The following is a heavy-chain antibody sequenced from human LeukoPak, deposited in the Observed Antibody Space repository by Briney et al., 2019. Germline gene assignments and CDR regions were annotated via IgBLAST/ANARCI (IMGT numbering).Heavy chain of an antibody. CDR2: INHSGST. CDR1: GGSFSGYY. D-gene: IGHD3-10*01. J-gene: IGHJ4*02. CDR3: VGSGSYSDFDY. Sequence: SETLSLTCAVYGGSFSGYYWSWIRQPPGKGLEWIGEINHSGSTNYNPSLKSRVTISVDTSKNQFSLKLSSVTAADTAVYYCVGSGSYSDFDYWGQGTLVTVSS. V-gene: IGHV4-34*01.